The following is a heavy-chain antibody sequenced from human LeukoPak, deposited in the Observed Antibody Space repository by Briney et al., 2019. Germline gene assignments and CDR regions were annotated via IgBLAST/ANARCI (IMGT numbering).Heavy chain of an antibody. CDR1: GGSISSSSYY. J-gene: IGHJ4*02. V-gene: IGHV4-39*01. Sequence: TSETLSLTCTVSGGSISSSSYYWGWIRQPPGKGLEWIGSTYYTGNTYYNPSLKSRVTISVDTSKRQLSLKLSSVTAADTAMYYCARTRDSSGWYNFDCWGQGTPVTVSS. CDR2: TYYTGNT. D-gene: IGHD6-13*01. CDR3: ARTRDSSGWYNFDC.